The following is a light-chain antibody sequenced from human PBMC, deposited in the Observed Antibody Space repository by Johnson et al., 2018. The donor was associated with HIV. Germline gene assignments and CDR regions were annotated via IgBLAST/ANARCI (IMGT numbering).Light chain of an antibody. V-gene: IGLV1-51*01. CDR1: SSNIGNNY. CDR3: GTWDSSLSAG. CDR2: DNN. Sequence: QPVLTQPPSVSAAPGQKVTISCSGSSSNIGNNYVSWYQQLPGTAPKLLIYDNNKRPSGIPDRFSGSKSGTSATLGITGLQTGDEADYYCGTWDSSLSAGFGTGTKVTVL. J-gene: IGLJ1*01.